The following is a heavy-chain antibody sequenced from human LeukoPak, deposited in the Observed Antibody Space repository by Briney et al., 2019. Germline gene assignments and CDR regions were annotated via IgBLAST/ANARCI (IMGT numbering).Heavy chain of an antibody. J-gene: IGHJ6*03. D-gene: IGHD3-3*01. CDR2: MNPNSGNT. CDR1: GYTFTSYD. CDR3: ARGPLEGDFWSGYPYYYYYYYMDV. V-gene: IGHV1-8*03. Sequence: ASVKVSCKASGYTFTSYDINWVRQATGQGLELMEWMNPNSGNTGYAQKFQGRATITRNTSISTAYMELSSLRSEDTAVYYCARGPLEGDFWSGYPYYYYYYYMDVWGKGTTVTVSS.